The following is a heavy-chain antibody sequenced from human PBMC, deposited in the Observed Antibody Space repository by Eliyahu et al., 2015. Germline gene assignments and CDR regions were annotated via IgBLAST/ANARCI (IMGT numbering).Heavy chain of an antibody. CDR2: IYYSGST. CDR1: GXSIXSYY. D-gene: IGHD3-10*01. Sequence: QVQLQESGPGLVKPSETLSLTXXVSGXSIXSYYWXXIRQPPGXGLEWIGYIYYSGSTNYNPSLKSRVTISVDTSKNQFSLKLSSVTAADTAVYYCARQGDYYGSGSPFDYWGQGTLVTVSS. V-gene: IGHV4-59*08. CDR3: ARQGDYYGSGSPFDY. J-gene: IGHJ4*02.